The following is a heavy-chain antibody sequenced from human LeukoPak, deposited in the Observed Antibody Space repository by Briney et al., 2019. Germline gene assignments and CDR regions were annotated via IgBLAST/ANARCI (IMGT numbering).Heavy chain of an antibody. CDR2: ISGSAHKI. CDR3: AGRPTGYSSGYIH. V-gene: IGHV3-23*01. J-gene: IGHJ4*02. Sequence: GGSLRLSCVASGITFSNYAVSWVRQAPEKGLDWVSVISGSAHKIRYADSVKGRFTISGDNSENIVYLQMNNLRVEDTAVYYCAGRPTGYSSGYIHWGQGTLVTVSS. CDR1: GITFSNYA. D-gene: IGHD5-18*01.